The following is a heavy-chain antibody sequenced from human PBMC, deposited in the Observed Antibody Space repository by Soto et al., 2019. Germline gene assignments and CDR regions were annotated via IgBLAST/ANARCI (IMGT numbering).Heavy chain of an antibody. V-gene: IGHV1-18*01. D-gene: IGHD1-1*01. Sequence: QVPLVLSGDEVKKPGASVKVSCKGSGYAFTTYGITWVRQAPGQGLEWMGWISAHNGNTNYAQKLQGRVTVTRDTSTSTAYMELRSLRSDDTAVYYCARGRYGDYWGQGALVTVSS. CDR3: ARGRYGDY. CDR2: ISAHNGNT. J-gene: IGHJ4*02. CDR1: GYAFTTYG.